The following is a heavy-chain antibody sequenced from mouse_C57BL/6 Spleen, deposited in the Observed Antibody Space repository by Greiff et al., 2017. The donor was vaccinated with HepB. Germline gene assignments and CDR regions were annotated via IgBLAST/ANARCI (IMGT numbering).Heavy chain of an antibody. Sequence: QVQLQQPGAELVRPGSSVKLSCKASGYTFTSYWMHWVKQRPIQGLEWIGNIDPSDSETHYNQKFKDKATLTVDKSSSTAYMQLSSLTSEDSAVYYFARRYGYDGPSWFAYWGQGTLVTVSA. CDR3: ARRYGYDGPSWFAY. CDR1: GYTFTSYW. J-gene: IGHJ3*01. CDR2: IDPSDSET. D-gene: IGHD2-2*01. V-gene: IGHV1-52*01.